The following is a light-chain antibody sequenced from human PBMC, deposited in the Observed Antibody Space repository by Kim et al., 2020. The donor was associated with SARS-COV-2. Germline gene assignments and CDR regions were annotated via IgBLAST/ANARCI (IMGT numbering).Light chain of an antibody. CDR2: YDS. CDR1: NIGSES. J-gene: IGLJ1*01. CDR3: QVWDSRSDHIV. Sequence: APGTTARVTCGGDNIGSESLHWYQQKPGQAPVLVIYYDSDRPSGIPERFSGSNSGNTATLTISRVEAGDEADYYCQVWDSRSDHIVFGTGTKVTVL. V-gene: IGLV3-21*04.